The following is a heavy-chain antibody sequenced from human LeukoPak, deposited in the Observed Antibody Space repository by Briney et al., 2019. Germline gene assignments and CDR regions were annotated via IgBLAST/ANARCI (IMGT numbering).Heavy chain of an antibody. CDR2: IRGKGFSDPP. D-gene: IGHD3-16*01. CDR3: TVPQSGGNWFDP. Sequence: GGSLRLSCAASGFTFSDSAIHLVRQASGKGLEWVGRIRGKGFSDPPAYAASVKDRFTISRDDSESTAYLQMNSLKAEDTAVYYCTVPQSGGNWFDPWGPGTQVTVSS. CDR1: GFTFSDSA. J-gene: IGHJ5*02. V-gene: IGHV3-73*01.